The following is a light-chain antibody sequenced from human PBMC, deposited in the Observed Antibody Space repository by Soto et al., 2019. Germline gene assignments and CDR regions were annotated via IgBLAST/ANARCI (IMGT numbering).Light chain of an antibody. J-gene: IGLJ3*02. CDR1: SSDVGNYKY. Sequence: QSALTQSPSASGSPGQSVTISCTGTSSDVGNYKYVSWYQQHPGKAPKLMIYEVSKRPSGVPDRLSGSKSGNTASLTVSGLQVEDEADYYCSSYAGSNLWVFGGGTNLTVL. V-gene: IGLV2-8*01. CDR3: SSYAGSNLWV. CDR2: EVS.